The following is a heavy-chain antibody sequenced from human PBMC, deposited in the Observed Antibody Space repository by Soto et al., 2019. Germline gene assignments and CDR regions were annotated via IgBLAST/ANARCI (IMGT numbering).Heavy chain of an antibody. CDR3: ARARDFCGGGSCYLDY. CDR1: GGSISSGDYY. V-gene: IGHV4-30-4*01. Sequence: QVQLQESGPGLVKPSQTLSLTCTVSGGSISSGDYYWSWIRQPPGKGLEWIGYIYYSGSTYYNPSLKSRVTISVDTSKNQFSLKLSSVTAADTAVYYCARARDFCGGGSCYLDYWGQGTLVTVSS. J-gene: IGHJ4*02. CDR2: IYYSGST. D-gene: IGHD2-15*01.